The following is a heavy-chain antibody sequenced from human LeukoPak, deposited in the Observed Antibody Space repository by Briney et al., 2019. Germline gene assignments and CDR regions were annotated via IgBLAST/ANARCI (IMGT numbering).Heavy chain of an antibody. CDR3: ARLSVAGSYYYYGMDV. V-gene: IGHV3-30-3*01. D-gene: IGHD6-19*01. CDR1: GFTFSSYA. CDR2: ISYDGTNE. J-gene: IGHJ6*02. Sequence: GGSLRLSCAASGFTFSSYAMHWVRQAPGKGLEWVAVISYDGTNEYYADSVKGRFTISRDNSKNTLYLQMNSLRAEDTAVYYCARLSVAGSYYYYGMDVWGQGTTVTVSS.